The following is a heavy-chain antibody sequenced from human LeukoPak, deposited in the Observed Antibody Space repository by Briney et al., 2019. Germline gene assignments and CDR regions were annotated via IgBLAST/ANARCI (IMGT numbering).Heavy chain of an antibody. D-gene: IGHD3-10*01. CDR2: VKSKASGGTT. CDR1: GFTFTNAW. CDR3: ASPGVSGSYGRY. J-gene: IGHJ4*02. Sequence: PGGSLRLSCVGSGFTFTNAWMSWVRQAPGKGLEWVGRVKSKASGGTTDYAAPVKGRFTISRDDSKNTLYLQMNTLQTEDTAVYYCASPGVSGSYGRYWGQGTLVTVSS. V-gene: IGHV3-15*01.